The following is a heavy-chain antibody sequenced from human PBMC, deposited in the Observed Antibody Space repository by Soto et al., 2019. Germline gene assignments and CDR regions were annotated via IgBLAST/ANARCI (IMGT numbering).Heavy chain of an antibody. CDR3: ARPPIAAPAGNFDY. CDR2: INHSGST. CDR1: GGSFSGYY. V-gene: IGHV4-34*01. D-gene: IGHD6-6*01. J-gene: IGHJ4*02. Sequence: PSETLSLTCAVYGGSFSGYYWSWIRQPPGKGLEWIGEINHSGSTNYNPSLKSRVTISVDTSKNQFSRKLSSVTAADTAGYYCARPPIAAPAGNFDYWGQGTLVTVSS.